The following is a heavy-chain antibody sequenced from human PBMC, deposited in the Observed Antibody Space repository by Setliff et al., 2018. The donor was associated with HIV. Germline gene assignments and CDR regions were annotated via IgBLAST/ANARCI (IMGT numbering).Heavy chain of an antibody. CDR2: ISAYNGNT. Sequence: SVKVSCKASGYTFTSYGISWVRQAPGQGLEWMGWISAYNGNTNYAQKLQGRVTMTTDTSTSTAYMELRSLRSDDTAVYYCARAGPSGYYGSGSPYYYYYGMDVWGQGTTVTVSS. D-gene: IGHD3-10*01. CDR3: ARAGPSGYYGSGSPYYYYYGMDV. J-gene: IGHJ6*02. V-gene: IGHV1-18*01. CDR1: GYTFTSYG.